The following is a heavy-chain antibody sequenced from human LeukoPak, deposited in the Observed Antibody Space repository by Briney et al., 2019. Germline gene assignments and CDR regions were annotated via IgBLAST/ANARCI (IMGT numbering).Heavy chain of an antibody. CDR3: AKDSYSSSWLRVFGSSTNYYYYYYYMDV. CDR2: IDSSGGYM. D-gene: IGHD6-13*01. CDR1: GFTFNTYS. J-gene: IGHJ6*03. Sequence: PGGSLRLSCEASGFTFNTYSMNWARQAPGKGLEWVSSIDSSGGYMFYADSVKGRFIISRDNAKDSLYLQMNSLRAEDTAVYYCAKDSYSSSWLRVFGSSTNYYYYYYYMDVWGKGTTVTISS. V-gene: IGHV3-21*06.